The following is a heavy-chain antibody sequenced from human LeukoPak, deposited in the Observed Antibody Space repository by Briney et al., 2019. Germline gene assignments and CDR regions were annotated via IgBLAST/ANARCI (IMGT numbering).Heavy chain of an antibody. D-gene: IGHD2-2*01. CDR1: GGSISSYY. CDR2: IYYSGST. V-gene: IGHV4-59*01. Sequence: SETLSLTCTVSGGSISSYYWSWIRQPPGKGLEWIGYIYYSGSTNYNPSLKSRVTISVDTSKNQFSLKLSSVTAADTAVYYCETGLYSVVPAAYDAFDIWGQGTMVTVSS. J-gene: IGHJ3*02. CDR3: ETGLYSVVPAAYDAFDI.